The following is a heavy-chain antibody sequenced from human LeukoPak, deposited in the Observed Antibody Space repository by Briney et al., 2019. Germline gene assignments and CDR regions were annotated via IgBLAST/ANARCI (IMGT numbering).Heavy chain of an antibody. V-gene: IGHV1-46*01. CDR1: GYTFTSYY. CDR2: INPSGGST. Sequence: ASVKVSCKASGYTFTSYYMHWVRQAPGQGLEWMGIINPSGGSTSYAQKFQGRVTMTRDTSTSTVYMELSSLRSEDTAVYYCARGPGLTTVVTPSDYWGQGTLVTVSS. J-gene: IGHJ4*02. D-gene: IGHD4-23*01. CDR3: ARGPGLTTVVTPSDY.